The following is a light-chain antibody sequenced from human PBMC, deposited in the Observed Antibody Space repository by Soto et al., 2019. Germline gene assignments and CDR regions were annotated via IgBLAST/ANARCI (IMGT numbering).Light chain of an antibody. CDR1: ETIRRW. CDR2: DSS. V-gene: IGKV1-5*01. CDR3: QHYNSDPWT. J-gene: IGKJ1*01. Sequence: DIEMTQSPSTLSASVGDRVTITCRASETIRRWLAWYQQRPGKAPKVLIYDSSTLESGVPARFSGSGSETEFTLTISSLQPEDSATYHCQHYNSDPWTFGQGTKVEIK.